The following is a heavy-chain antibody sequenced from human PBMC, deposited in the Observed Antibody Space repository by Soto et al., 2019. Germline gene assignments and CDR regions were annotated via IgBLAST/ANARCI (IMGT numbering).Heavy chain of an antibody. J-gene: IGHJ4*02. V-gene: IGHV3-30*18. Sequence: GGSLRLSCAASGFTFSSYGMHWVRQAPGKGLEWVAVISYDGSNKYYADSVKGRFTISRDNSKNTLYLQMNSLRAEDTAVYYCAKGVSGPDYWGQGTLVTVSS. CDR3: AKGVSGPDY. CDR1: GFTFSSYG. D-gene: IGHD6-19*01. CDR2: ISYDGSNK.